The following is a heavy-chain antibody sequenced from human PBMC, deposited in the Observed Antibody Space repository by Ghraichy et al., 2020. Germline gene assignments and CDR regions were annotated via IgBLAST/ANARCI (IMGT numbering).Heavy chain of an antibody. CDR3: ASEYCRGGSCYRFFDY. D-gene: IGHD2-15*01. J-gene: IGHJ4*02. Sequence: SCTVSGGSITTTSNYWGWIRQTPGKGLEWIGSIFYTGVTYYNPSLSSRVTISVDTARNQFSLNLSSMTAADTTIYYCASEYCRGGSCYRFFDYWGQGALVIVSS. V-gene: IGHV4-39*01. CDR2: IFYTGVT. CDR1: GGSITTTSNY.